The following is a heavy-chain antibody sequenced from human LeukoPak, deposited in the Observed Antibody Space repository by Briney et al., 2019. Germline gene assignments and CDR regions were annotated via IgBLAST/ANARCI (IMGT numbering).Heavy chain of an antibody. V-gene: IGHV3-48*03. CDR3: ARETRRSDGYKSDNWFDS. CDR1: GFTFSTYE. Sequence: GGSLRLSCAASGFTFSTYELNWVRQAPGKGLEWVSYISSSGTTIYDADSVKGRFTISRDNAKNSLYLQMNSLRAEDTAIYYCARETRRSDGYKSDNWFDSWGQGTLVTVSS. J-gene: IGHJ5*01. CDR2: ISSSGTTI. D-gene: IGHD5-24*01.